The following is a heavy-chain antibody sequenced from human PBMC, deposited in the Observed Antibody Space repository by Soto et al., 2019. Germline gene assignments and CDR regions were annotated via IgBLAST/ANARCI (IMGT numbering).Heavy chain of an antibody. CDR3: ARFGGEYSSQYTYYFDY. CDR1: GGSISSGGYY. J-gene: IGHJ4*02. Sequence: QVQLQESGPGLVKPSQTLSLTCTVSGGSISSGGYYWSWIRQHPGKGLECIGYIYYSGSTYYNPSLKSRVTISVDTSKNQFSLKLSSVTAADTAVYYCARFGGEYSSQYTYYFDYWGQGTLVTVSS. CDR2: IYYSGST. V-gene: IGHV4-31*03. D-gene: IGHD6-6*01.